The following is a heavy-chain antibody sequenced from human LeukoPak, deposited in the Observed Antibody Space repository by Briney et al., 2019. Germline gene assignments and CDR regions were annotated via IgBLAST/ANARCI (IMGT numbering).Heavy chain of an antibody. CDR2: IIPIFGTA. CDR1: GGTFSSYA. J-gene: IGHJ4*02. Sequence: SVKVSCKASGGTFSSYAISWVRQAPGQGLEWMGGIIPIFGTANYAQKFQGRVTITADESTSTAYMELSSLRSEDTAVYYCARDGYYGSGSYPPVGYWGQGTLVTVSP. D-gene: IGHD3-10*01. V-gene: IGHV1-69*13. CDR3: ARDGYYGSGSYPPVGY.